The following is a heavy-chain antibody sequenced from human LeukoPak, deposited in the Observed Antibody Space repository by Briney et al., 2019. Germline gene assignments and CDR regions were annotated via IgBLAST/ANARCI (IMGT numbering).Heavy chain of an antibody. CDR2: INPSGGST. J-gene: IGHJ4*02. V-gene: IGHV1-46*01. CDR1: GYTFTTYY. CDR3: ARGSRPVYNLLTGKRYFDY. D-gene: IGHD3-9*01. Sequence: ASVKVSCKASGYTFTTYYVHWVRQAPGQGLEWMGIINPSGGSTTYAQKFRGRLTMARDMSTSTVYMELSSLRSEDTAVYYCARGSRPVYNLLTGKRYFDYWGQGTLLTVSS.